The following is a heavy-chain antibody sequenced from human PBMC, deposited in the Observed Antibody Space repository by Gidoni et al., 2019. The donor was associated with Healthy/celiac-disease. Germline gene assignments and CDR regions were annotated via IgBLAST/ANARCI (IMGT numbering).Heavy chain of an antibody. V-gene: IGHV4-34*01. CDR3: ARGRFTFYYYYGMDV. J-gene: IGHJ6*02. D-gene: IGHD3-10*01. CDR2: INHSGST. CDR1: GGSFSGYY. Sequence: QAQLQQWGAGLLKPSETLSLTCAVYGGSFSGYYWSWIRQPPGKGLEWIGEINHSGSTNYNPSLKSRVTISVDTSKNQFSLKLSSVTAADTAVYYCARGRFTFYYYYGMDVWGQGTTVTVSS.